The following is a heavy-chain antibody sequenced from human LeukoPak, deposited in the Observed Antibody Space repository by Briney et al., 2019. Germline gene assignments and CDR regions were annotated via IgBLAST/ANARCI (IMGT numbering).Heavy chain of an antibody. D-gene: IGHD6-6*01. J-gene: IGHJ4*02. CDR3: AKAPSGYSSSSYYFDY. V-gene: IGHV3-9*03. Sequence: GRSLRLSCAASGFTFDDYAMHWVRQAPGKGLEWVSGISWNSGSIGYADSVKGRLTISRDNAKNSLYLQMNSLRAEDMALYYCAKAPSGYSSSSYYFDYWGQGTLVTVSS. CDR2: ISWNSGSI. CDR1: GFTFDDYA.